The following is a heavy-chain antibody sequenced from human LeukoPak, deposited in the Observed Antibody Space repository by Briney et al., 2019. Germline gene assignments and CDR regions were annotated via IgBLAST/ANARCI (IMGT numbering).Heavy chain of an antibody. Sequence: SETLSLTCTVSGGSISNYYWSWIRQPPGKGLEWIGYIYYSGSTNYNPSLKSRVTISVDTTKNQFSLNLSSVTAADTAMYYCARDRSPEGYYDSSHWDYYHGMDVWGQGTTVTVSS. CDR1: GGSISNYY. J-gene: IGHJ6*02. CDR3: ARDRSPEGYYDSSHWDYYHGMDV. V-gene: IGHV4-59*01. D-gene: IGHD3-22*01. CDR2: IYYSGST.